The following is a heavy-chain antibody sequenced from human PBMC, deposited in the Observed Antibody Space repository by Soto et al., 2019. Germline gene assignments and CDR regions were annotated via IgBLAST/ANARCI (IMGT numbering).Heavy chain of an antibody. J-gene: IGHJ4*02. D-gene: IGHD2-21*02. Sequence: ASVKVSCKASGGTFSSYAISWARQAPGQGLEWMGGIIPIFGTANYAQKFQGRVTITADESTSTASMELSSLSSEDTAVYYCARVRGSQYGGNSRLSFDYWGQGTLVTVSS. CDR3: ARVRGSQYGGNSRLSFDY. CDR2: IIPIFGTA. CDR1: GGTFSSYA. V-gene: IGHV1-69*13.